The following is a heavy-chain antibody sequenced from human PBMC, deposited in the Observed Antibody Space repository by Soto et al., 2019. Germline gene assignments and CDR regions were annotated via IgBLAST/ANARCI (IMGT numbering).Heavy chain of an antibody. Sequence: PSETLSHTWSVSGGSISRGDYYGRWVRQPPGKVLEWIGYIYYSGGTYYNPSLKSRVTISVDTSKNQFSLKLSSVTAADTAVYYCARGREWLLSTGRGPYYYYGMDVWGQGTTVTVSS. CDR2: IYYSGGT. J-gene: IGHJ6*02. V-gene: IGHV4-30-4*01. CDR1: GGSISRGDYY. D-gene: IGHD3-3*01. CDR3: ARGREWLLSTGRGPYYYYGMDV.